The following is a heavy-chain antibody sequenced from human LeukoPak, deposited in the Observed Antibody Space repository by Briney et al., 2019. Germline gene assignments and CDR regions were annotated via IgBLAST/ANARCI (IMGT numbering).Heavy chain of an antibody. CDR3: ARDQYDTWSRRGNFDS. J-gene: IGHJ4*02. D-gene: IGHD3-3*01. V-gene: IGHV3-7*03. CDR2: IKLDGSEK. CDR1: GFTFSDYY. Sequence: GGSLRLSCAASGFTFSDYYMSWIRQAPGKGLEWVANIKLDGSEKNYVDSVKGRFTISRDNTKNSLYLQMNSLRAEDTAVFYCARDQYDTWSRRGNFDSWGQGTLVIVSS.